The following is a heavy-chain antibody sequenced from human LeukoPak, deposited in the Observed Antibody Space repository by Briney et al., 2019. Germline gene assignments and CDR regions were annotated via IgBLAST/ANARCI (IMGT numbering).Heavy chain of an antibody. CDR1: GGSISSGGYS. D-gene: IGHD3-9*01. J-gene: IGHJ4*02. V-gene: IGHV4-30-2*01. CDR2: IYHSGST. Sequence: SGTLSLTCAVSGGSISSGGYSWSWIRQPPGKGLEWIGYIYHSGSTYYNPSLKSRVTISVDRSKNQFSLKLSSVTPEDTAVYYCGRAEHDWGSDYWGQGTLVTVSS. CDR3: GRAEHDWGSDY.